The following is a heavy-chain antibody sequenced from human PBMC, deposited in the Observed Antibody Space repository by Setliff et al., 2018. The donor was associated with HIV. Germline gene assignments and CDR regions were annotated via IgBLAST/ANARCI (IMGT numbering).Heavy chain of an antibody. CDR2: IYYSGIS. Sequence: PSETLSLTCSVSGGSISIGSYYWGWFRQPPGKGLEWIGTIYYSGISYSNPSLKSRVTISLDTSKNQFSLNLTSVTAADTALYYCARDQGSPPSRGDIWGQGTMVTVSS. V-gene: IGHV4-39*07. CDR3: ARDQGSPPSRGDI. J-gene: IGHJ3*02. CDR1: GGSISIGSYY.